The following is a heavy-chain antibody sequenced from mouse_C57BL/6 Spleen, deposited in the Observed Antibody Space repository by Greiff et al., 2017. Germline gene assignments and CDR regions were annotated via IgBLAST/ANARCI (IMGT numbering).Heavy chain of an antibody. CDR2: IHPNSGST. J-gene: IGHJ4*01. CDR1: GYTFTSYW. V-gene: IGHV1-64*01. D-gene: IGHD1-1*01. CDR3: AITTVVARAMDY. Sequence: QVHVKQSGAELVKPGASVKLSCKASGYTFTSYWMHWVKQRPGQGLEWIGMIHPNSGSTNYNEKFKSKATLTVDKSSSTAYMQLSSLTSEDSAVYYCAITTVVARAMDYWGQGTSVTVSS.